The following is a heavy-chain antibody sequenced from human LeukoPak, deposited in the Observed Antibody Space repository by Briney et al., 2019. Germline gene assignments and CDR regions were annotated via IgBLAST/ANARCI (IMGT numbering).Heavy chain of an antibody. CDR2: INPSGGST. CDR1: GYAFTSYY. CDR3: ARDLAPEGVVDY. J-gene: IGHJ4*02. Sequence: ASVKVSCKASGYAFTSYYMHWVRQAPGQGLEWMGIINPSGGSTSYAQKFQGRVTMTRDTSTSTVYMELSSLRSEDTAVYYCARDLAPEGVVDYWGQGTLVTVSS. V-gene: IGHV1-46*01. D-gene: IGHD1-14*01.